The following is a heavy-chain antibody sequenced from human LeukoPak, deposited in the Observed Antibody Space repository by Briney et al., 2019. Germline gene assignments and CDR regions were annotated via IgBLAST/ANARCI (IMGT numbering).Heavy chain of an antibody. CDR3: AREAPYYYDSSGYSSSYWYFDL. J-gene: IGHJ2*01. CDR2: IYHSGST. Sequence: SETLSLTCAVSGGSISSGGYSWSWIRQPPGKGLEWIGYIYHSGSTYYNPSLKSRVTVSVDRSKNHFSLKLSSVTAADTAVYYCAREAPYYYDSSGYSSSYWYFDLWGRGTLVTVSS. V-gene: IGHV4-30-2*01. CDR1: GGSISSGGYS. D-gene: IGHD3-22*01.